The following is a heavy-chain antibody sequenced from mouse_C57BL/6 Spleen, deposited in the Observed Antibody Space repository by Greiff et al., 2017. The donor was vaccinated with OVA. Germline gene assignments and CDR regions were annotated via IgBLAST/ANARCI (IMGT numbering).Heavy chain of an antibody. CDR3: ARGEDYGNYEDYAMDY. J-gene: IGHJ4*01. CDR2: ISYDGSN. Sequence: EVKLQESGPGLVKPSQSLSLTCSVTGYSITSGYYWNWIRQFPGNKLEWMGYISYDGSNNYNPSLKNRISITRDTSKNQFFLKLNSVTTEDTATYYCARGEDYGNYEDYAMDYWGQGTSVTVSS. D-gene: IGHD2-1*01. CDR1: GYSITSGYY. V-gene: IGHV3-6*01.